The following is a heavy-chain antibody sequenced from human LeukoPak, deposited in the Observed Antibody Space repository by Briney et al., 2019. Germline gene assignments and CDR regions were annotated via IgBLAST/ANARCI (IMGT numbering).Heavy chain of an antibody. D-gene: IGHD4-11*01. V-gene: IGHV4-30-4*08. CDR1: GGSISSGGYS. J-gene: IGHJ6*02. Sequence: SETLSLTCTVSGGSISSGGYSWSWIRQHPGKGLEWIGYIYYSGSTYYNPSLKSQVTISVDTSKNQFSLKLSSVTAADTAVYYCAREAVTRYYYYYGMDVWGQGTTVTVSS. CDR3: AREAVTRYYYYYGMDV. CDR2: IYYSGST.